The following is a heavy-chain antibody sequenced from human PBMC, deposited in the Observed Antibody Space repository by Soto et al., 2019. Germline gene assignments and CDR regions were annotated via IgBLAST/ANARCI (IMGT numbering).Heavy chain of an antibody. V-gene: IGHV3-23*01. CDR1: EFTFSTYA. CDR2: ISDSGGST. J-gene: IGHJ4*02. Sequence: GGSLRLSCAASEFTFSTYAMNWVRQAPGKGLEWVSGISDSGGSTYYADSVKGRFTISRDNSKNTLYLHMNSLRADDTAVYYCVVAPTRFRYFDYWGQGTLVTVSS. CDR3: VVAPTRFRYFDY. D-gene: IGHD2-15*01.